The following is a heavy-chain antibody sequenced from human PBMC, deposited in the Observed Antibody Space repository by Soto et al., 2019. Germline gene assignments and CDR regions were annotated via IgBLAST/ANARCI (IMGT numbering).Heavy chain of an antibody. J-gene: IGHJ5*02. D-gene: IGHD2-2*01. Sequence: QVQLVQSGAEMKKPGASVKISCKASGYYFTGYYMHWVRQAPGQGLEWMGWINPNSGVTNYAQRFQGRVTMTRDTSISTAYLEVKRLTSDDTAVYYCATNLFSSTSRGSDFDPWGRGTLVIVSS. V-gene: IGHV1-2*02. CDR2: INPNSGVT. CDR1: GYYFTGYY. CDR3: ATNLFSSTSRGSDFDP.